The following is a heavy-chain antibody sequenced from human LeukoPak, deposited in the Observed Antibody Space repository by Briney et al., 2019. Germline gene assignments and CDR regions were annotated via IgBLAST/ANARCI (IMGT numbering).Heavy chain of an antibody. J-gene: IGHJ4*02. CDR3: ARDRGSYYDY. CDR1: GYTFTGYY. V-gene: IGHV1-2*02. CDR2: INPNSGGT. Sequence: ASVKVSCTASGYTFTGYYIHWVRQAPGQGLEWMGWINPNSGGTKYAQKFQGRVTMTRDTSISTAYMELSRLTSDDTAVYYCARDRGSYYDYWGQGTVVTVSS. D-gene: IGHD1-26*01.